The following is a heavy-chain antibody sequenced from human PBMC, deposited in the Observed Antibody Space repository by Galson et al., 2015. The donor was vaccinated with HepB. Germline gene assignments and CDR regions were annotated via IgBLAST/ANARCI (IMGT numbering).Heavy chain of an antibody. CDR1: GFTFSGYT. J-gene: IGHJ4*02. V-gene: IGHV3-21*01. CDR2: ISSSSTYI. Sequence: SLRLSCAASGFTFSGYTMNWVRQAPGKRLEWVSCISSSSTYIFYADSVKGRFTISRDTAKNSLYLQMNTLRAEDTAVYYCARGNIRVPGTEISGEIDYWGQGTLVTLSS. CDR3: ARGNIRVPGTEISGEIDY. D-gene: IGHD6-13*01.